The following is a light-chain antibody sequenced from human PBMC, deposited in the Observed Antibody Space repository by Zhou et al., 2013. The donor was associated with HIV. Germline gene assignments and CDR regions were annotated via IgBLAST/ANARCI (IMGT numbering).Light chain of an antibody. CDR1: QSVSSSY. Sequence: EIVLTQSPGTLSLSPGERATLSCRASQSVSSSYLAWYQQKPGQAPRLLIYGASTRDTGIPDRFTGSGSGADFTLTINRLEPEDFAVYYCHHYDSSGGTFGQGTKVE. CDR2: GAS. V-gene: IGKV3-20*01. J-gene: IGKJ1*01. CDR3: HHYDSSGGT.